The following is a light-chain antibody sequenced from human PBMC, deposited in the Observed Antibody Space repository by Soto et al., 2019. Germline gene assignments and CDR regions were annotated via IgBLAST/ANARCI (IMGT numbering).Light chain of an antibody. Sequence: EIVLTQSPATLSLSPGERATLSCRASQSVSSYLAWYQHKPGQAPRLLIYDASKRANGIPARFSGSGSGTDFTLTISSLEPEDFAVYYCQQRSNWPPTWTFGQGTRVEIK. CDR2: DAS. V-gene: IGKV3-11*01. CDR1: QSVSSY. J-gene: IGKJ1*01. CDR3: QQRSNWPPTWT.